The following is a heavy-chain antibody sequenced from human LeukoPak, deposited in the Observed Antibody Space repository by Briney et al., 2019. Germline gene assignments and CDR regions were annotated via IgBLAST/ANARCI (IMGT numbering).Heavy chain of an antibody. Sequence: GESLKISCKGSGYSFTSYWIGWVRQMPGKGLEWMGIIYPGDSDTRYSPFFQGQVTISADKSISTAYLQWSSLKASDTAMYYCARGSLYYYDSSGYYYDKNFDYWGQGTLVTVSS. J-gene: IGHJ4*02. V-gene: IGHV5-51*01. CDR3: ARGSLYYYDSSGYYYDKNFDY. CDR1: GYSFTSYW. CDR2: IYPGDSDT. D-gene: IGHD3-22*01.